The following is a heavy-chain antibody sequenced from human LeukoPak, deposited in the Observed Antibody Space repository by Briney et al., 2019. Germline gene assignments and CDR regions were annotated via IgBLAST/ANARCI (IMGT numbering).Heavy chain of an antibody. J-gene: IGHJ6*02. V-gene: IGHV1-8*01. CDR1: GYTFTSYD. CDR3: ARGRYSSSINSMDV. D-gene: IGHD6-6*01. Sequence: GASVKVSCKASGYTFTSYDFNWLRQATGQGPEWMGWMNPNSGATGYAQKFQGRITMTRSASINTAYMELTDLRSEDTAVYYCARGRYSSSINSMDVWGQGTTVTVSS. CDR2: MNPNSGAT.